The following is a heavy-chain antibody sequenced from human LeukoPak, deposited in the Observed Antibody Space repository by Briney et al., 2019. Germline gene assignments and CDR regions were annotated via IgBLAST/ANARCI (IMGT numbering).Heavy chain of an antibody. CDR1: GGSISSSNW. CDR2: IYYSGST. V-gene: IGHV4-30-4*01. CDR3: ARDLSDYGDHPMI. Sequence: PSGTLSLTCAVSGGSISSSNWWSWIRQPPGKGLGWIGYIYYSGSTYYNPSLKSRVTISVDTSKNQFSLKLSSVTAADTAVYYCARDLSDYGDHPMIWGQGTMVTVSS. D-gene: IGHD4-17*01. J-gene: IGHJ3*02.